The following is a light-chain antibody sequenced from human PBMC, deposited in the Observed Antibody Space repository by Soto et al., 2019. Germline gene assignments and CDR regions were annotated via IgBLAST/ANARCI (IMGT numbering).Light chain of an antibody. CDR2: KAS. CDR1: QSIDNW. CDR3: QQYSSYSSGT. Sequence: DIQMTQSPSTLSASEGDRVTITCRASQSIDNWLAWYQQKPGKAPKLLIYKASTLESGVPSRFSGSGSGTEFTLTISSLQPDDFATYYYQQYSSYSSGTFGQGTKVEIK. V-gene: IGKV1-5*03. J-gene: IGKJ1*01.